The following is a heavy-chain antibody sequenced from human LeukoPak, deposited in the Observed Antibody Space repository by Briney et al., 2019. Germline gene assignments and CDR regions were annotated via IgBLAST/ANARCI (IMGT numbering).Heavy chain of an antibody. J-gene: IGHJ5*02. CDR3: ARVPRVGGSYRGWFDP. D-gene: IGHD3-10*01. V-gene: IGHV3-33*01. Sequence: PGGSLRLSCAASGFTFSSYGMHWVRQAPGKGLEWVAVIWYDGSNKYYANSVKGRFTISRDNSKNTLYLQMNSLRAEDTAVYYCARVPRVGGSYRGWFDPWGQGTLVTVSS. CDR2: IWYDGSNK. CDR1: GFTFSSYG.